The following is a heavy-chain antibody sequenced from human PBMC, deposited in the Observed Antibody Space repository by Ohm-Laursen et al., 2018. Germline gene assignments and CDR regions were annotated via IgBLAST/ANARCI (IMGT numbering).Heavy chain of an antibody. J-gene: IGHJ4*02. CDR3: AKFNADYP. D-gene: IGHD4-17*01. Sequence: SLRLSCAASGFTFSDAWMNWVRQAPGKGLEWVGRSRHKENNYSTVYAASVRGRFTISRDESKNEMYLQMKSLKTGDTAVYYCAKFNADYPWGQGTLVSVSS. CDR2: SRHKENNYST. CDR1: GFTFSDAW. V-gene: IGHV3-72*01.